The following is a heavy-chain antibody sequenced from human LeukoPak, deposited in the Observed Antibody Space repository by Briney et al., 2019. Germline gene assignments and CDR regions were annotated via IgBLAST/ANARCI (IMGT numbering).Heavy chain of an antibody. CDR3: ARDLAVAGTNPMDAFDI. D-gene: IGHD6-19*01. V-gene: IGHV3-74*01. Sequence: PGGSHRLSCAASGFTFSSYWMHWVRQAPGKGLVWVSRINSDGSSTSYADSVKGRFTISRDNAKNTLYLQMNSLRAEDTAVYYCARDLAVAGTNPMDAFDIWGQGTMVTVYS. CDR1: GFTFSSYW. J-gene: IGHJ3*02. CDR2: INSDGSST.